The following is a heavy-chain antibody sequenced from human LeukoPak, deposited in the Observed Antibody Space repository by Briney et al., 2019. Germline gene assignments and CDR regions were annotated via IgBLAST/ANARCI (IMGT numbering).Heavy chain of an antibody. J-gene: IGHJ5*02. CDR1: GFTFSSYW. CDR3: ARGPFDWLFSTDNWFDP. Sequence: PGGSLRLSCAASGFTFSSYWMSWVRQAPGKGLEWVANIKQDGSEKYYVDSVKGRFTISRDNAKNSLYLQMSSLRAEDTAVYYCARGPFDWLFSTDNWFDPWGQGTLVTVSS. D-gene: IGHD3-9*01. V-gene: IGHV3-7*01. CDR2: IKQDGSEK.